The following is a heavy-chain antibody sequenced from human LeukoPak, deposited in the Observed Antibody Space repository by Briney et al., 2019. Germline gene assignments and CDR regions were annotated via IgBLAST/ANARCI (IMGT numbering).Heavy chain of an antibody. CDR3: AKDIKASR. J-gene: IGHJ4*02. Sequence: PGGSLRLSCAASEFTFSTYAMSWVRQAPGKGLEWVSGIIGSGGSTYYADSVKGRFTISRDNSKSTLYLQMNSLRIEDTAVYYCAKDIKASRWGQGTLVTVSS. V-gene: IGHV3-23*01. CDR2: IIGSGGST. CDR1: EFTFSTYA.